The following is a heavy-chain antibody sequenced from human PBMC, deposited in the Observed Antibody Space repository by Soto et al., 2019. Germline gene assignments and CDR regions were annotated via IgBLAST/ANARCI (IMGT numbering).Heavy chain of an antibody. Sequence: EVQLVESGGGSVQPGRSLRLSCVASGFTFESYAMHWLRQVPGKGLEWVSGISWNSGSIGYEDSVKGRFTISRDNAQKSLYLEMNSLRVEDAAFYYCVKDIHEQWLVSHFEYWGQGALVTVSS. CDR3: VKDIHEQWLVSHFEY. CDR2: ISWNSGSI. D-gene: IGHD6-19*01. CDR1: GFTFESYA. J-gene: IGHJ4*02. V-gene: IGHV3-9*01.